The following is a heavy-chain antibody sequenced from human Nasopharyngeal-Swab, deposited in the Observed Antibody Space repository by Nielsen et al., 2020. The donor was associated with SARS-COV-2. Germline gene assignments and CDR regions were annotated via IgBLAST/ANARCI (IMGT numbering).Heavy chain of an antibody. Sequence: GESLKISCAASGFTFTNAWMSWVRQAPGKGLEWVGRIKSKTDGGTTDYAAPVKGRFTISRDDSKNTLYLQMGSLRAEDMAVYYCARVGTSGWYDYWGQGTLVTVSS. CDR2: IKSKTDGGTT. V-gene: IGHV3-15*01. D-gene: IGHD6-19*01. CDR3: ARVGTSGWYDY. CDR1: GFTFTNAW. J-gene: IGHJ4*02.